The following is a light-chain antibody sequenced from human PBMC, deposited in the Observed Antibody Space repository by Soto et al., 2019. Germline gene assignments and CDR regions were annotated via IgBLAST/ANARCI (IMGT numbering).Light chain of an antibody. CDR3: QQHKGWPPP. CDR1: QSAGTS. V-gene: IGKV3-15*01. J-gene: IGKJ5*01. CDR2: GAS. Sequence: EIVMTQSPATLSVSPGERATLSCRASQSAGTSLAWYQQKPGQAPRLLIYGASNRAAGTPARFSGSGSGTEFTLPISTLQSEDFAVYYCQQHKGWPPPFGQGTRRDIK.